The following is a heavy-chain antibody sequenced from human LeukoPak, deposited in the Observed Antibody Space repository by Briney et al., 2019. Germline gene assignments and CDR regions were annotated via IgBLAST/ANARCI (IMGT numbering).Heavy chain of an antibody. Sequence: ASVKVSCTASGYTFTSYGIRWVRQAPGQGLEWMGWISAYNGNTNYAQKLQGRVTMTTDTSTSTAYMELRSLRSDDTAVYYCARDDHYYDSSGYYHFDYWGQGTLVTVSS. D-gene: IGHD3-22*01. CDR3: ARDDHYYDSSGYYHFDY. V-gene: IGHV1-18*01. CDR2: ISAYNGNT. J-gene: IGHJ4*02. CDR1: GYTFTSYG.